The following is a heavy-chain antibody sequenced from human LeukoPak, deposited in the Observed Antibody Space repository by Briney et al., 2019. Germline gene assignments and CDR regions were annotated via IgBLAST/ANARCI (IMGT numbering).Heavy chain of an antibody. CDR2: IYYSGDT. V-gene: IGHV4-39*01. Sequence: PSETLSLTCTVSGGSISSTNYYWGWIRQPPGKRLEWIGTIYYSGDTYYSPSPKSRITICRDTSKNLFSLSLTSVTAADTAVYYGARHRVYFWMLYRRPVNNLVFWGRRPLFT. CDR3: ARHRVYFWMLYRRPVNNLVF. D-gene: IGHD3-16*01. J-gene: IGHJ4*02. CDR1: GGSISSTNYY.